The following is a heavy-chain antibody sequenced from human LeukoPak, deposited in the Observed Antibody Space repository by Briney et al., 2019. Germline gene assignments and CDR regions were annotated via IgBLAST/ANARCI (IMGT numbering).Heavy chain of an antibody. CDR1: GFTVSSNY. CDR3: ARGCAHGCGSYYDLDY. J-gene: IGHJ4*02. CDR2: ISSRSNYI. Sequence: PGGSLRLSCAASGFTVSSNYMSWVRQAPGKGLEWVSSISSRSNYIYYVDSVKGRLTISRDSAKNSLYLQMNSLRAEDTAVYYCARGCAHGCGSYYDLDYWGQGTLVTVSS. V-gene: IGHV3-21*01. D-gene: IGHD1-26*01.